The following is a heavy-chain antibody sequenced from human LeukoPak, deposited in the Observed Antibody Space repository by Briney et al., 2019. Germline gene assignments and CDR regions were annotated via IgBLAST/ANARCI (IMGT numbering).Heavy chain of an antibody. J-gene: IGHJ3*02. Sequence: SETLSLTCTVSGGSISSYYWSWIRQPPGKGLEWIGYIYYSGSTNYNPSLKSRVTISVDTSKNQFSLKLSSVTAADTAVYYCARIYDSSGYYIIWGQGTMVTVSS. CDR1: GGSISSYY. D-gene: IGHD3-22*01. CDR3: ARIYDSSGYYII. CDR2: IYYSGST. V-gene: IGHV4-59*01.